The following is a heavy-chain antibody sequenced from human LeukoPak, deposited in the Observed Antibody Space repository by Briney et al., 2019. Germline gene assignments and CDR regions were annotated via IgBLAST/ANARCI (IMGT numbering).Heavy chain of an antibody. J-gene: IGHJ4*02. CDR1: GFTFSTYT. D-gene: IGHD3-3*01. Sequence: GGSLRLSCAASGFTFSTYTMNWVRQAPGKGLEWVSSISSSSSYIYYADSVKGRFTISRDNAKNSLYLQVNSLRAEDTAVYYCARTLFGVVTAYYFGYWGQGTLVTVSS. V-gene: IGHV3-21*01. CDR2: ISSSSSYI. CDR3: ARTLFGVVTAYYFGY.